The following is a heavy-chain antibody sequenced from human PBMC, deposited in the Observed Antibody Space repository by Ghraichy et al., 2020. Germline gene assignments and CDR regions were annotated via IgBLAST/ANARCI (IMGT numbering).Heavy chain of an antibody. Sequence: SETLSLTCSVSGGSISSYYWSWIRQPPGKGLEWIGYIHYSGSSNCNPSLKSRVTISVDTSNNQFSLKLSSVTAADTAVYYCARHVANSNWFDPWGQGTLITVSS. J-gene: IGHJ5*02. CDR1: GGSISSYY. CDR2: IHYSGSS. V-gene: IGHV4-59*01. D-gene: IGHD1-1*01. CDR3: ARHVANSNWFDP.